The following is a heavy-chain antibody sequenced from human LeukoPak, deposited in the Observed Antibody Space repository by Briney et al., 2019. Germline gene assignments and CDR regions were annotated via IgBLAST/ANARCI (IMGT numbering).Heavy chain of an antibody. D-gene: IGHD3-16*01. J-gene: IGHJ4*02. CDR1: GFSFINAW. Sequence: TGGSLRLSCAASGFSFINAWMSWVRQAPGKGLEWVTFISYDGSNKYYADSVKGRFTISRDNSKNTVYLQMNSLRAEDTAVYYCAKGLTFDNWGQGTLVTVSS. V-gene: IGHV3-30*18. CDR3: AKGLTFDN. CDR2: ISYDGSNK.